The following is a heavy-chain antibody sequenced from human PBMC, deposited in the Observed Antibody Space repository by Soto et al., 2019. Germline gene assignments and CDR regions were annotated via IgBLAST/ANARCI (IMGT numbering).Heavy chain of an antibody. Sequence: PGGSLRLSCTASGFSFSDYSFNWVRQAPGKGLEWVAATTYDGGIKHYVDSVKGRFTISRDNSKNTLYLQMNSLRVEDTATYYCAGALENPYFYYGLNVWGQGTTVTVSS. D-gene: IGHD1-1*01. CDR3: AGALENPYFYYGLNV. CDR2: TTYDGGIK. CDR1: GFSFSDYS. V-gene: IGHV3-30*03. J-gene: IGHJ6*02.